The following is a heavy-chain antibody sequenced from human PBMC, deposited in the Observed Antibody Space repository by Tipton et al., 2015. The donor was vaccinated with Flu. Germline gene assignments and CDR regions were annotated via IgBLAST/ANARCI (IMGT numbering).Heavy chain of an antibody. V-gene: IGHV3-7*01. D-gene: IGHD3-3*01. J-gene: IGHJ5*01. Sequence: LSLTCAASGFTFSSYWMSWVRQAPGKGLEWVANIKQDGSEKYYVDSVKGRFTISRDNAKNSLYLQMNSLRAEDTAVYYCVTGRWDSWGQGTLVTVSS. CDR1: GFTFSSYW. CDR2: IKQDGSEK. CDR3: VTGRWDS.